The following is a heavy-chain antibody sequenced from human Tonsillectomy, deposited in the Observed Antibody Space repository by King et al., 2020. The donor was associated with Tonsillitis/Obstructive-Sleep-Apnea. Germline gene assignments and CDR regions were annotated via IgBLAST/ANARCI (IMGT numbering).Heavy chain of an antibody. J-gene: IGHJ6*03. Sequence: TLKESGPALVKPTQTLTLTCTFSGFSLSTSGMCVSWIRQPPGKALEWLARIDWDDDKYYSTSLKTRLTISKATSKNQVVLTMANMDPVDTATYYCARDKTGDCSSTSCYNGYHYMDVWGKGTTVTVSS. CDR1: GFSLSTSGMC. CDR2: IDWDDDK. V-gene: IGHV2-70*11. D-gene: IGHD2-2*02. CDR3: ARDKTGDCSSTSCYNGYHYMDV.